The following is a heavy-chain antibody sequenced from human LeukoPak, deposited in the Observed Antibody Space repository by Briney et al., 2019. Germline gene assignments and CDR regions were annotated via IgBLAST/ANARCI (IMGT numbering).Heavy chain of an antibody. CDR2: ISAYNGNT. Sequence: GASVKVSCKASGYTLTSYGISWVRQAPGQGLEWMGWISAYNGNTNYAQKLQGRVTMTTDTSTSTAYMELRSLRSDDTAVYYCAREEVVPAASGSFDAFDIWGQGTMVTVSS. J-gene: IGHJ3*02. CDR3: AREEVVPAASGSFDAFDI. V-gene: IGHV1-18*01. D-gene: IGHD2-2*01. CDR1: GYTLTSYG.